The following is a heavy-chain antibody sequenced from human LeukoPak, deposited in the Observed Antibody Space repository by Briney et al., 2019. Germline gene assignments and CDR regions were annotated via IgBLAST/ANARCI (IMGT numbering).Heavy chain of an antibody. J-gene: IGHJ4*02. CDR3: AREVRGVIIRNPRFDY. CDR2: IKQDGSEK. Sequence: GGSLRLSCAASGPTFSNYWMSWVRQAPGKGLEWVANIKQDGSEKYYVDSVKGRFTISRDNAKNSLYLQMNSLRAEDTAVYYCAREVRGVIIRNPRFDYWGQGTLVTVSS. CDR1: GPTFSNYW. D-gene: IGHD3-10*01. V-gene: IGHV3-7*01.